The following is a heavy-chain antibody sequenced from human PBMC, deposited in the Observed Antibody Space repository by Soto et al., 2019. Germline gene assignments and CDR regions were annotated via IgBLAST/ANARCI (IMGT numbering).Heavy chain of an antibody. V-gene: IGHV4-39*01. Sequence: KASETLSLTCTVSGTSIRSSSYYWDWLRQPPGKGLEWIGSVYSTGSTFYNPSLKSRVTISLDTSKNQFSLKMRSVTAAYTAVYYCESRGNSDWFGPWGQGTLVPVSS. CDR2: VYSTGST. J-gene: IGHJ5*02. D-gene: IGHD2-21*01. CDR1: GTSIRSSSYY. CDR3: ESRGNSDWFGP.